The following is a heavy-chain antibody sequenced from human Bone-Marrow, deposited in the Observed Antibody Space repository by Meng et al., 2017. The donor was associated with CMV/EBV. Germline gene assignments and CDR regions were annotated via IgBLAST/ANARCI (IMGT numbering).Heavy chain of an antibody. Sequence: QVQLVQSGAEVKKPGASVKVSCTASGYTFTGYYMHWVRQAPGQGLEWMGWINPNSGGTNYAQKFQGRVTMTRDTSISTAYMELSRLRSDDTAVYYCARGPPSSGYYSPFDYWGQGTLVTVSS. V-gene: IGHV1-2*02. CDR2: INPNSGGT. J-gene: IGHJ4*02. D-gene: IGHD3-22*01. CDR3: ARGPPSSGYYSPFDY. CDR1: GYTFTGYY.